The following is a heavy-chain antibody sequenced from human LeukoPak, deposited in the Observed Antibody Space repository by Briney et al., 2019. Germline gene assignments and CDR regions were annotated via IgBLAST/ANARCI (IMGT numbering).Heavy chain of an antibody. CDR3: ARGGMITMVRGVIETDDY. V-gene: IGHV4-30-4*08. CDR2: IYYSGST. Sequence: PSQTLSLTCSVSAASISNGDYYWSWLRQPPGKGLEWIGYIYYSGSTYFNPSLKSRVTMSMDTSKNQFSLKLTSVTAADTAVYYCARGGMITMVRGVIETDDYWGQGTLVSVSS. J-gene: IGHJ4*02. CDR1: AASISNGDYY. D-gene: IGHD3-10*01.